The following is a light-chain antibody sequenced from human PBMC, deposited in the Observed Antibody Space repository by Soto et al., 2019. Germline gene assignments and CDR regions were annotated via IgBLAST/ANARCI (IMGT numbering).Light chain of an antibody. CDR2: KAS. CDR3: QQYNSYWGT. Sequence: DIQMTQSPSTLSASVGDRVTITCRASQTIDSWLAWYQQRPGKPPNLLIYKASTLASGVPSRFSGSGSGTEFTLTISSLQPDDFATYYCQQYNSYWGTFGQGTKVDIK. CDR1: QTIDSW. V-gene: IGKV1-5*03. J-gene: IGKJ1*01.